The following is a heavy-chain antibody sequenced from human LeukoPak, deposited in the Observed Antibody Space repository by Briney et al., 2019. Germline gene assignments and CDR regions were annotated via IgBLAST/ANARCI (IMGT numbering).Heavy chain of an antibody. CDR1: GGSISSADYY. J-gene: IGHJ3*02. D-gene: IGHD2-15*01. V-gene: IGHV4-30-4*08. Sequence: SQTLSLTCTVSGGSISSADYYWSWIRQPPGMGLEWIGYIYYSGSTYYNPSLKSRLTISVDTSKNQFSLNLGSVTAVDTAVYYCARALYYAFDIWGQGTMVTVSS. CDR3: ARALYYAFDI. CDR2: IYYSGST.